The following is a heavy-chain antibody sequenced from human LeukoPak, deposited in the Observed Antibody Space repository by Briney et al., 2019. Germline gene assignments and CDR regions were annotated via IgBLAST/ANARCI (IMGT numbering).Heavy chain of an antibody. CDR2: IYYTGST. V-gene: IGHV4-59*01. D-gene: IGHD3-10*01. CDR1: GASISDYY. Sequence: SETLSLTCTVSGASISDYYWTWIRQPPGKGLEWIGYIYYTGSTSYNPSLKSRVTISVDTSKNQFSLNLSSVTTADTAVYHCARTSRHFYGSGSNLKPWPDGMDVWGQGTTVTVSS. J-gene: IGHJ6*02. CDR3: ARTSRHFYGSGSNLKPWPDGMDV.